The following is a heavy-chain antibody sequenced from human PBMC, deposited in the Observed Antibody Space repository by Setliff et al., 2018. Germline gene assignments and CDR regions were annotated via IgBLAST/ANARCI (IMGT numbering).Heavy chain of an antibody. CDR1: GDSISRYY. V-gene: IGHV4-59*01. J-gene: IGHJ4*01. CDR3: ARAPGRRSGYDPYYFDY. D-gene: IGHD5-12*01. CDR2: MYYSWST. Sequence: SETLSLTCTVSGDSISRYYWSWIRQPPGKGPEWIGYMYYSWSTNYNPSFKSRVTISVDTSKNQCSLKLSSVTAADTAVYYCARAPGRRSGYDPYYFDYWGHGTLVTVSS.